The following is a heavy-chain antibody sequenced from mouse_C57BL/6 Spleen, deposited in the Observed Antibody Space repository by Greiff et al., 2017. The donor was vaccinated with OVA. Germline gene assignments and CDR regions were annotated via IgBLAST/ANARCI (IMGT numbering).Heavy chain of an antibody. Sequence: EVHLVESGPGLAKPSQTLSLTCSVTGYSITSDYWNWIRKFPGNKLEYMGYISYSGSTYYNPSLKSRISITRDTSKNQYYLQLNAVTTEDTATYYCARGPYGYDEGHYFDYWGQGTTLTFSS. D-gene: IGHD2-2*01. CDR3: ARGPYGYDEGHYFDY. J-gene: IGHJ2*01. CDR1: GYSITSDY. V-gene: IGHV3-8*01. CDR2: ISYSGST.